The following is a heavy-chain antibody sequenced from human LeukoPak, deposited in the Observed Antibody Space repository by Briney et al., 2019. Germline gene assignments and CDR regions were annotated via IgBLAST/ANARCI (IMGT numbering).Heavy chain of an antibody. CDR1: GYTFNGYY. Sequence: ASVKVSCKASGYTFNGYYMHWVRQAPGQGLEWMGWINPNSGGTNYAQKFQGRVTMTRDTSISTAYMELSRLRSDDTAVYYCARAYYDFWSGYYSPPDYWGQGTLVTVSS. CDR2: INPNSGGT. V-gene: IGHV1-2*02. CDR3: ARAYYDFWSGYYSPPDY. J-gene: IGHJ4*02. D-gene: IGHD3-3*01.